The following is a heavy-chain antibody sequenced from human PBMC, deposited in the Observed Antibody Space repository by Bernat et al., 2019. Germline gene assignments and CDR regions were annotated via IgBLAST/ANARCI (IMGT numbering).Heavy chain of an antibody. J-gene: IGHJ6*02. CDR3: ARTYGDYVSYYYGLDV. CDR2: VYYSGST. Sequence: QVQLQELGPGLVKPSETLSLTCTVSGASISSYFWSWIRQPPGKGLEWIGYVYYSGSTNCNPSLKSRVTMSVDTSKNQFSLKLSSVTAADSAVYYCARTYGDYVSYYYGLDVWGQGTTVTVSS. D-gene: IGHD4-17*01. V-gene: IGHV4-59*01. CDR1: GASISSYF.